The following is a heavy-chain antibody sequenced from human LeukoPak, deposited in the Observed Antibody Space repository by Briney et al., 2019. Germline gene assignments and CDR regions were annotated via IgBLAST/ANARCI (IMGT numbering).Heavy chain of an antibody. J-gene: IGHJ4*02. D-gene: IGHD3-10*01. CDR2: IKQDGSEK. Sequence: GGSLRLSCGASGFTFRTSWMNWVRQAPGKRLEWVANIKQDGSEKYYVDSVKGRFTISRDNANNSLYLQMNSLRAEDTAVYYCARGRGGLLWFGEFNSWGQGTLVTVSS. CDR3: ARGRGGLLWFGEFNS. CDR1: GFTFRTSW. V-gene: IGHV3-7*01.